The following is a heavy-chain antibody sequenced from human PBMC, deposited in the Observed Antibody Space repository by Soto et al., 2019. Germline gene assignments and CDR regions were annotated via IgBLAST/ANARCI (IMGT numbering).Heavy chain of an antibody. Sequence: LQESGPGLVKPSQTLSLTCFVSGYSISAGGYYWSWIRHHPGKGLEWIGSFYSSGSIIYNPSLRSRVSFSGDTSSNQFSMSLTSVTAADTARYYCARMYSSGSGWFHPWGQGTLVTVSS. D-gene: IGHD6-19*01. V-gene: IGHV4-31*03. CDR1: GYSISAGGYY. J-gene: IGHJ5*02. CDR3: ARMYSSGSGWFHP. CDR2: FYSSGSI.